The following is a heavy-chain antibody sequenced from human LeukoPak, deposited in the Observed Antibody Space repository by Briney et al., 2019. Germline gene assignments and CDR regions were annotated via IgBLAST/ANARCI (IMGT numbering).Heavy chain of an antibody. J-gene: IGHJ4*02. CDR2: IYYSGST. CDR3: ARGRIAVAGTFDY. CDR1: GGSISSSSYY. Sequence: SETPSLTCTVSGGSISSSSYYWGWIRQPPGKGLEWIGSIYYSGSTYYNPSLKSRVTISVDTSKNQFSLKLSSVTAADTAVYYCARGRIAVAGTFDYWGQGTLVTVSS. V-gene: IGHV4-39*07. D-gene: IGHD6-19*01.